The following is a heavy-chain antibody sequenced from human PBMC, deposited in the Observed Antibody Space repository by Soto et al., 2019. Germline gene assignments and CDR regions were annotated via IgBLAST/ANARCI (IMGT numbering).Heavy chain of an antibody. V-gene: IGHV3-74*03. Sequence: DVQLVGSGGGLAQPGESLRLSCAASELTFRSYWMHWVRQAPGKGLVWVSRINTDGSVAMYGDSVKGRFTISRDNAKNTRYLHMNSLRAEDTAVYYSVREMQFRRLDSWGQGTLVTFAS. D-gene: IGHD6-19*01. CDR3: VREMQFRRLDS. CDR2: INTDGSVA. J-gene: IGHJ4*02. CDR1: ELTFRSYW.